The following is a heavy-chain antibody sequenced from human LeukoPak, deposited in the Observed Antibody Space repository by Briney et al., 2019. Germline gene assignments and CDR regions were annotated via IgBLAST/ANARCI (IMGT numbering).Heavy chain of an antibody. CDR2: IYHSGTT. Sequence: SQTLSLTCAASGGSISSGGYSWSWLRQPPGKGLDWIGYIYHSGTTYSNSSLESRATVSVDRSKNLFSLKLSSLTAADTAVYYCARGNWNYEYFDYWGQGTLVTVSS. J-gene: IGHJ4*02. CDR1: GGSISSGGYS. D-gene: IGHD1-7*01. V-gene: IGHV4-30-2*01. CDR3: ARGNWNYEYFDY.